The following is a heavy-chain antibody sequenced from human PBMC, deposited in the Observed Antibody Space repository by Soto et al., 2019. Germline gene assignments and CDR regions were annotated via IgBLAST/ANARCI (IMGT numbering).Heavy chain of an antibody. V-gene: IGHV3-23*01. CDR1: GFNFGSYG. J-gene: IGHJ6*02. Sequence: PWGSPRLSCVASGFNFGSYGMYWVRQAPGKRLEWVSAISGSGGSTYYADSVKGRFTISRDNSKNTLYLQMNSLRAEDTAVYYCAKGDLDYYDSSGPPYYYYGMDVWGQGTTVTVSS. D-gene: IGHD3-22*01. CDR2: ISGSGGST. CDR3: AKGDLDYYDSSGPPYYYYGMDV.